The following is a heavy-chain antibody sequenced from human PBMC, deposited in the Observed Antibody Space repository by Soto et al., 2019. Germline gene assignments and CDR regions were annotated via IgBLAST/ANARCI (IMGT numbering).Heavy chain of an antibody. CDR2: ISAYNGNT. J-gene: IGHJ6*03. CDR1: GYTFTSYG. D-gene: IGHD1-1*01. CDR3: AREGETNWNPTLDYYYYYMDV. Sequence: ASVKVSCKASGYTFTSYGISWVRQAPGQGLEWMGWISAYNGNTNYAQKLQGRVTMTTDTSTSTAYMELRSLRSDDTAVYYCAREGETNWNPTLDYYYYYMDVWGKGTTVTVSS. V-gene: IGHV1-18*01.